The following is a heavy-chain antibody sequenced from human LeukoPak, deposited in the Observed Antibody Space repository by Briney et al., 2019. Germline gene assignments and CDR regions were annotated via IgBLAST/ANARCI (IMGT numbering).Heavy chain of an antibody. V-gene: IGHV3-23*01. J-gene: IGHJ6*03. D-gene: IGHD6-13*01. CDR1: GFTFSSYA. CDR2: ISGSGGST. Sequence: PGGSLRLSCAASGFTFSSYAMSWVRQAPGKGLEWVSAISGSGGSTYYADSVKGRFTISRDNSKNTLYLQMNSLRAEDTAVYYCAKDHHSSSWYKTYYYYYMDVWGKGTTVTVSS. CDR3: AKDHHSSSWYKTYYYYYMDV.